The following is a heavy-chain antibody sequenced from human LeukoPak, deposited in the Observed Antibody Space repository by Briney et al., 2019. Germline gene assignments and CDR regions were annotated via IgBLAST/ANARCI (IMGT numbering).Heavy chain of an antibody. Sequence: ASVKVSCKVSGYTLTELFMYWVRQAPGEGREWVCGFDPEDGETIYAQKFQGRVTMTEDTSTDTAYMEQSSLRSEDTAVYYCATDGIAAAGTAPLFWGQGTLVTVSS. CDR2: FDPEDGET. V-gene: IGHV1-24*01. CDR1: GYTLTELF. J-gene: IGHJ4*02. CDR3: ATDGIAAAGTAPLF. D-gene: IGHD6-13*01.